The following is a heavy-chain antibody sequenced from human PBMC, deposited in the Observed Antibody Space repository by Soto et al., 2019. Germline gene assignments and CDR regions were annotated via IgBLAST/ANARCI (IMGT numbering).Heavy chain of an antibody. V-gene: IGHV3-72*01. Sequence: PGGSLRLSCAVSGFTFSDHHMDWVRQTPGKGLEWAGRSRNKDNSHTTEYAASVKGRFTISRDESKNSLFLQMNSLQTADTAVYFCVRAKFTNSRFNFDFWGQGTLVTVSS. J-gene: IGHJ4*02. CDR3: VRAKFTNSRFNFDF. D-gene: IGHD2-2*01. CDR1: GFTFSDHH. CDR2: SRNKDNSHTT.